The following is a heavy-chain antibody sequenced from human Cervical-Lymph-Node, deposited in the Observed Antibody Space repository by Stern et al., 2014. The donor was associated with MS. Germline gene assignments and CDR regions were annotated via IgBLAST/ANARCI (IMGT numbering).Heavy chain of an antibody. CDR3: ARDRRPSSYEGMNN. CDR2: IGNSGSNI. CDR1: GFTFSDYY. J-gene: IGHJ4*02. D-gene: IGHD3-3*01. V-gene: IGHV3-11*01. Sequence: VQLVESGGGLVKPGGSLRLSCAASGFTFSDYYISWIRQTPGKGLEWISYIGNSGSNIYYSDSVKGRFTISRDNAKNSLYLQMNSLRAEDTAVYYCARDRRPSSYEGMNNWGQGTLVTVSS.